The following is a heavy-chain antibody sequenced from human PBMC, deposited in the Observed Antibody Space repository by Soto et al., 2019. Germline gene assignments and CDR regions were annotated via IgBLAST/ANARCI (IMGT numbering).Heavy chain of an antibody. CDR3: ARWDYGVYARFAY. Sequence: QVQLVQSGAEVKKSGASVKVSCKASGYTFTSHDINWVRQATGQGLEWMGWMNPKSGNTGYAQKFQGRVTMTRNTSISTAYMELSSLRSEDTAVYYCARWDYGVYARFAYWGQGTLVTVSS. D-gene: IGHD4-17*01. CDR1: GYTFTSHD. J-gene: IGHJ4*02. CDR2: MNPKSGNT. V-gene: IGHV1-8*01.